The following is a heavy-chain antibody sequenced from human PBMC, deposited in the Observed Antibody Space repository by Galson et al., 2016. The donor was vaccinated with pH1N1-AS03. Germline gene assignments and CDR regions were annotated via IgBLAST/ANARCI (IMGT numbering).Heavy chain of an antibody. Sequence: SAKVSCKASGYIFTGFYVHWVRQAPGQGLEWMGWINPNNGVTNYAQKFQAWVTMTGDTSISTAYMELYGLKSDDTAVYYCARDPRGPCSSATCATTYYFGMDVWGQGTTVIVSS. CDR3: ARDPRGPCSSATCATTYYFGMDV. D-gene: IGHD1-26*01. V-gene: IGHV1-2*04. CDR2: INPNNGVT. J-gene: IGHJ6*02. CDR1: GYIFTGFY.